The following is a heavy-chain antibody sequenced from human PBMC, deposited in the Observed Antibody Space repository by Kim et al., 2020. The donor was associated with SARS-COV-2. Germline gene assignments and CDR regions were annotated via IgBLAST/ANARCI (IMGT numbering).Heavy chain of an antibody. CDR2: ISGSGGST. J-gene: IGHJ4*02. CDR3: ASVLLWFGETREPLLDY. V-gene: IGHV3-23*01. D-gene: IGHD3-10*01. CDR1: GFTFSSYA. Sequence: GGSLRLSCAASGFTFSSYAMSWVRQAPGKGLEWVSAISGSGGSTYYADSVKGRFTISRDNSKNTLYLQMNSLRAEDTAVYYCASVLLWFGETREPLLDYWGQGTLVTVSS.